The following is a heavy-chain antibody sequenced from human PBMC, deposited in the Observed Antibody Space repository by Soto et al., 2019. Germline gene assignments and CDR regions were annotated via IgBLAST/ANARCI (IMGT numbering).Heavy chain of an antibody. V-gene: IGHV5-51*01. J-gene: IGHJ6*02. D-gene: IGHD6-13*01. CDR1: GYRFTSYW. Sequence: GESLKISCKGSGYRFTSYWIGWVRQMPGKGLEWMGIIYPGDSDTRYSPSFQGQVTISADKSISTAYLQWSSLKASDTAMYYCAVYSSSWYPAPRNYYYYGMDVWGQGTTVTVSS. CDR3: AVYSSSWYPAPRNYYYYGMDV. CDR2: IYPGDSDT.